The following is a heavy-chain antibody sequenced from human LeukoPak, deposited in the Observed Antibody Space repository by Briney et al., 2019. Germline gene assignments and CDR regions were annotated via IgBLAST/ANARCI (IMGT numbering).Heavy chain of an antibody. V-gene: IGHV3-23*01. CDR2: VDGRGSST. J-gene: IGHJ4*02. CDR3: AKDLSGSGSYYPLDY. CDR1: GFTFSSYA. D-gene: IGHD3-10*01. Sequence: PGGSLRLSCAASGFTFSSYALSWVRRAPGKGLEWVSAVDGRGSSTYYADSVKGRFTISRDNSNNTLYLQMNSQRAEDTAEYYCAKDLSGSGSYYPLDYWGQGTLVTVSS.